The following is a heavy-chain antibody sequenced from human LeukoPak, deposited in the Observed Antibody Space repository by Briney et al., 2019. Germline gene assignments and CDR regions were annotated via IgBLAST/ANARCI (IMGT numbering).Heavy chain of an antibody. Sequence: PSETLSLTCTVSGYSVNSGAHYGSWIRQYPGKGLEWIGQIFFTGRTDYNPSLKSRLTISIDTSKNQFSMELSSVSVADTATYFCARDRASGMDFWGQGTLVTVSS. CDR1: GYSVNSGAHY. CDR3: ARDRASGMDF. V-gene: IGHV4-31*03. J-gene: IGHJ4*02. D-gene: IGHD3-10*01. CDR2: IFFTGRT.